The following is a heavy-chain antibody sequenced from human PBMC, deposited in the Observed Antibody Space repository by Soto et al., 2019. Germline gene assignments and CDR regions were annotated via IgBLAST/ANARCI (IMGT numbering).Heavy chain of an antibody. D-gene: IGHD2-2*01. J-gene: IGHJ4*02. CDR3: ARDDGWNNVVVPPATQNRYFDY. CDR1: GFTFSGYW. Sequence: EVQLVESGGGLVQPGGSLRLSCAASGFTFSGYWMSWVRQAPGKGLEWVANIKFDGSEKYYVDSLKGRFIISRDNTKSTLSLQMNSMRVEDTAVYYCARDDGWNNVVVPPATQNRYFDYWGPGTWVTVSS. CDR2: IKFDGSEK. V-gene: IGHV3-7*01.